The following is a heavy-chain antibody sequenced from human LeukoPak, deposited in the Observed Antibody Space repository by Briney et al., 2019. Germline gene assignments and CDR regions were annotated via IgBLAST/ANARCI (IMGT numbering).Heavy chain of an antibody. CDR2: FDPGNGEM. V-gene: IGHV1-24*01. Sequence: ASVKVSCRVSGYSLTELSMHWVRQAPGKGLEWMGGFDPGNGEMIYEQKFQGRVTMTEDTSTDTAYMELSSLRSEETALYYCATGTHYDLLPYWGQGSLVTVSS. D-gene: IGHD3-9*01. CDR3: ATGTHYDLLPY. CDR1: GYSLTELS. J-gene: IGHJ4*02.